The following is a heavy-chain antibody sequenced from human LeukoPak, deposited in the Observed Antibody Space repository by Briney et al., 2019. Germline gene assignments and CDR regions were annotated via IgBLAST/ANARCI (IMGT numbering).Heavy chain of an antibody. CDR1: GYTFTGYY. V-gene: IGHV1-2*02. J-gene: IGHJ4*02. CDR3: ARVAPYGSGSYVDY. Sequence: ASVKVSCKASGYTFTGYYMHWVRQAPGQGLEWMGWINPNSGGTNYAQKFQGRVTMTRDTFISTAYMELSRLRSDDTAVYYCARVAPYGSGSYVDYWGQGTLVTVSS. D-gene: IGHD3-10*01. CDR2: INPNSGGT.